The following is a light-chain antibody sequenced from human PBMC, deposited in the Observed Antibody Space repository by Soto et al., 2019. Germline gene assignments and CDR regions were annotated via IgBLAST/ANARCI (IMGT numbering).Light chain of an antibody. CDR1: QSVSSSY. J-gene: IGKJ1*01. CDR2: GSS. CDR3: QQNGSSPRT. V-gene: IGKV3-20*01. Sequence: EIVLTQSPGTLSLSPGERATLSFRASQSVSSSYLAWYQQKPGQAPRLLIYGSSSRATGIPDRFSGSGSGTDFTLTISRLETEDFAVYYCQQNGSSPRTFGQGTKVEIK.